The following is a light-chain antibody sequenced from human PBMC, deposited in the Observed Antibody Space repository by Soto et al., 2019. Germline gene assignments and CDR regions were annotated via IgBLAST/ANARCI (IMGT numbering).Light chain of an antibody. J-gene: IGKJ3*01. CDR3: QQYYSYPPT. CDR2: AAS. Sequence: AIRMTQSPSSFSASTGDRVTITCRASQGISSYLAWYQQKPGKAPKLLIYAASTLQSGVPSRFSGSGSGTDFTLTIRCLQSEDFATYYCQQYYSYPPTFGPGTKVHIK. V-gene: IGKV1-8*01. CDR1: QGISSY.